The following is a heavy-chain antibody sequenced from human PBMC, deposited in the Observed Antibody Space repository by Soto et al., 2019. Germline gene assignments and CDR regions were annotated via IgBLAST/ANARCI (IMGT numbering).Heavy chain of an antibody. CDR2: IYYSGST. Sequence: SSETLSLTCTVSGGSISSYYWSWIRQPPGKGLEWIGYIYYSGSTNYNPSLKSRVTISVDTSKNQFSLKLSSVTAADTAVYYCATTAHCTSTSCSPYYYYRMKVCGQRTTV. CDR1: GGSISSYY. J-gene: IGHJ6*02. CDR3: ATTAHCTSTSCSPYYYYRMKV. V-gene: IGHV4-59*01. D-gene: IGHD2-2*01.